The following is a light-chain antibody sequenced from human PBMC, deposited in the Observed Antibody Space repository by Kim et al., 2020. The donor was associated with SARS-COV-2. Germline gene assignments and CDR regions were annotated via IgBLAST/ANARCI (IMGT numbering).Light chain of an antibody. J-gene: IGKJ4*01. V-gene: IGKV1-33*01. Sequence: DIQMTQSPSSLSASVGDRVTITCQASQDISNYLNWYQQKPGKAPKLLIYDASNLETGVPSRFSGSGSGTDFTFTISSLQPEDIATYYCHQYDNLLLLTFGGGTKLEI. CDR1: QDISNY. CDR3: HQYDNLLLLT. CDR2: DAS.